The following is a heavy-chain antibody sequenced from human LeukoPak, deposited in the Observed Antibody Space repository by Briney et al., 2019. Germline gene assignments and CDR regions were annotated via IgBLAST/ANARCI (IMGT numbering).Heavy chain of an antibody. CDR1: GYTFTSYG. Sequence: GASVKVSCKASGYTFTSYGISWVRQAPGQGLEWMGWISAYNGNTNYAQKLQGRVTMTTDTSTSTAYMELRSLRSDDTAVYYCARESGSRQWLVPYYFDYWGQGTLVTVSS. D-gene: IGHD6-19*01. CDR3: ARESGSRQWLVPYYFDY. V-gene: IGHV1-18*01. J-gene: IGHJ4*02. CDR2: ISAYNGNT.